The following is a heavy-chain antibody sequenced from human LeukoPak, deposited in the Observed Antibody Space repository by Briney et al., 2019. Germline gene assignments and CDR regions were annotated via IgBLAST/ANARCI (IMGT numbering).Heavy chain of an antibody. V-gene: IGHV3-9*03. CDR2: ISWNSGSI. CDR3: AKDGVAYYGSGSYYTY. J-gene: IGHJ4*02. Sequence: GRSLRLSCAASGFTFDDYAMHWVRQAPGKGLEWVSGISWNSGSIGYADSVKGRFTISRDNAKNSLYLQMNSLRAEDMALYYCAKDGVAYYGSGSYYTYWGQGTLVTVSS. D-gene: IGHD3-10*01. CDR1: GFTFDDYA.